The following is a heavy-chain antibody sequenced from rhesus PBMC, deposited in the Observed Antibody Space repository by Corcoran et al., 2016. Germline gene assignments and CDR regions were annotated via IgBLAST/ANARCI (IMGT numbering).Heavy chain of an antibody. J-gene: IGHJ4*01. CDR3: ARRRGPFDV. CDR1: GVSISSAYD. V-gene: IGHV4-76*01. Sequence: QVQLQESGPGVLKPSETLSLTCDVSGVSISSAYDWTWIRHPPGKGLEWIGYLYGSKGDTTYNPALKNRVTMSKDASRNQFSLRLHSVTAADTAVYYCARRRGPFDVWGQGILVTVSS. CDR2: LYGSKGDT.